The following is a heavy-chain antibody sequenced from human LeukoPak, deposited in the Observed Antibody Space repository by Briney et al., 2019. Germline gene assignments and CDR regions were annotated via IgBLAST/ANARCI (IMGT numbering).Heavy chain of an antibody. V-gene: IGHV1-18*01. Sequence: ASVKVSCKASGYTFTSYAMNWVRQAPGQGLEWMGWISAYNGNTNYAQKLQGRVTMTTDTSTSTAYMELRSLRSDDTAVYYCASVPYYYDSSGYSNWFDPWGQGTLVTVSS. CDR2: ISAYNGNT. CDR1: GYTFTSYA. D-gene: IGHD3-22*01. CDR3: ASVPYYYDSSGYSNWFDP. J-gene: IGHJ5*02.